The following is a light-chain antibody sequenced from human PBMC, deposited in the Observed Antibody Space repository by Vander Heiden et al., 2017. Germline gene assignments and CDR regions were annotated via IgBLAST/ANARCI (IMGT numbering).Light chain of an antibody. J-gene: IGLJ3*02. Sequence: QTVVTQEPTVSVSPGGTVTLTCGLTSGSVSTHYWPNWFQQTPGQPPRTLIYSTNIRSSGVPDRFSGSILGSKAALTITGAQADDESDYYCFLYMPGGYWVFGGGTRVTVL. CDR2: STN. CDR3: FLYMPGGYWV. V-gene: IGLV8-61*01. CDR1: SGSVSTHYW.